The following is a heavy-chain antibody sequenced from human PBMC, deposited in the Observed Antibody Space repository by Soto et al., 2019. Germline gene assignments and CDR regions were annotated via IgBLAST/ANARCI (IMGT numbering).Heavy chain of an antibody. J-gene: IGHJ6*02. CDR1: GGSISSYY. V-gene: IGHV4-59*08. D-gene: IGHD6-13*01. CDR3: ARHDKAAAGTEDYYYYYGMDV. CDR2: IYYSGST. Sequence: PSETLSLTCTVSGGSISSYYWSWIRQPPGKGLEWFGYIYYSGSTNYNPSLKSRVTISVDTSKNQFSLKLSSVTAADTAVYYCARHDKAAAGTEDYYYYYGMDVWGQGTTVTVSS.